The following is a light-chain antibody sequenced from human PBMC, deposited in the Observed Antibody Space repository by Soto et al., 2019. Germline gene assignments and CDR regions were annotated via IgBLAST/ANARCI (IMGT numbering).Light chain of an antibody. V-gene: IGKV3-15*01. Sequence: EIVMTQSPATLSVSPGESATLSCRASQSVNTNLAWYQQKPGRAPRLLIHGASTRATGIPARFSGSGSGTEFTLNISSLQSEDFAVYYCQQYNKCPPHTFGQGTKLEIK. J-gene: IGKJ2*01. CDR3: QQYNKCPPHT. CDR2: GAS. CDR1: QSVNTN.